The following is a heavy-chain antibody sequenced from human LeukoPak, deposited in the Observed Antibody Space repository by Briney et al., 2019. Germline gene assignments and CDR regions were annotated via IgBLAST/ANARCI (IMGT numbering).Heavy chain of an antibody. J-gene: IGHJ4*02. CDR1: GFTFSSYA. Sequence: GGSLRLSCAASGFTFSSYAMSWVRQAPGKGLEWVSAISGSGGSTYYADSVKGRFTISRDNAKNTLFLQMTGLRVEDTAMYYCTRPDWATGSYDEFWGQGTRVTVSS. CDR2: ISGSGGST. D-gene: IGHD1-26*01. CDR3: TRPDWATGSYDEF. V-gene: IGHV3-23*01.